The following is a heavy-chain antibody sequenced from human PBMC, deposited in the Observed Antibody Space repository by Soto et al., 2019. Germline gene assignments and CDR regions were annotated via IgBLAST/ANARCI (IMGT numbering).Heavy chain of an antibody. Sequence: PSETLSLTCAVYGGSFSGYYWSWIRQPPGKGLEWIGEINHSGSTNYNPSLKSRVTISVDTSKNQFSLKLSSVTAADTAVYYCARESYDSSGPQTDWGQGTLVTVSS. V-gene: IGHV4-34*01. CDR2: INHSGST. CDR3: ARESYDSSGPQTD. J-gene: IGHJ4*02. D-gene: IGHD3-22*01. CDR1: GGSFSGYY.